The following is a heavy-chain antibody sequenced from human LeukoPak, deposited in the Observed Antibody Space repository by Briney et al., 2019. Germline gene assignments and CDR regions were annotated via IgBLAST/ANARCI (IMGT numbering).Heavy chain of an antibody. CDR2: VHHTGST. CDR3: ARGRLRYSGYAYFDY. J-gene: IGHJ4*02. Sequence: SETLSLTCNVSGYSISRGYYWGWIRQPPGKGLEWIGSVHHTGSTYYNPSLKSRVTISVETSKNQFSLKLSSVTAADTAVYYCARGRLRYSGYAYFDYWGQGTLVTVSS. D-gene: IGHD5-12*01. CDR1: GYSISRGYY. V-gene: IGHV4-38-2*02.